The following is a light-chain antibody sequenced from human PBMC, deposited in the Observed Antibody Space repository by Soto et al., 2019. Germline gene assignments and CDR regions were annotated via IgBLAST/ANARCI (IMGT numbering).Light chain of an antibody. Sequence: VLTQSPGTLSLSPGESATLSCRGSQSVSSSYVAWYQQKSGQAPRLLIFGASYGAAGVPDRFSGSGSGTDFTLIISRLEHEDFAVYYCQQYGSSPFTLGQGTRLEIK. CDR1: QSVSSSY. J-gene: IGKJ5*01. CDR2: GAS. V-gene: IGKV3-20*01. CDR3: QQYGSSPFT.